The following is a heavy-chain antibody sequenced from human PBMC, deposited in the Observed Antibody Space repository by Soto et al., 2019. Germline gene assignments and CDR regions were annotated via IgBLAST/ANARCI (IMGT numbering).Heavy chain of an antibody. CDR2: ITDTGGDA. D-gene: IGHD3-10*01. Sequence: GGSLRLSCVASGLTFGSRAMTWVRQAPGGGLQWVSTITDTGGDAKYADSVRGRFVISRDNSKKTRYLQMTSLTAEDSAMYYCARGSTDSYPGSRIFDFWGRGTLVTVSS. V-gene: IGHV3-23*01. CDR3: ARGSTDSYPGSRIFDF. J-gene: IGHJ4*02. CDR1: GLTFGSRA.